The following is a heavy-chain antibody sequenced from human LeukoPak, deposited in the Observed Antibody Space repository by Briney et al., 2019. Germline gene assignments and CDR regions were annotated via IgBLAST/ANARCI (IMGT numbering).Heavy chain of an antibody. J-gene: IGHJ4*02. CDR2: IYSSGST. CDR3: ARENWRSKSIDFDS. V-gene: IGHV4-4*07. CDR1: GGSINSFY. D-gene: IGHD6-6*01. Sequence: ETLSLTCTVSGGSINSFYWTWIRQPAGKGLEWIGRIYSSGSTNFNPSLKSRVTMSVDTSKNQFSLRLSSVTAADTAAYFCARENWRSKSIDFDSWGQGTLVTVSS.